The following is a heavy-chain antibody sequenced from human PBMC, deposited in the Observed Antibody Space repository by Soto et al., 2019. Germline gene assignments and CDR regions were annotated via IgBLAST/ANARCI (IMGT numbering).Heavy chain of an antibody. D-gene: IGHD6-13*01. CDR2: IYYSGST. V-gene: IGHV4-31*03. Sequence: SETLSLTCTVSGGSISSGGYYWSWIRQHPGKGLEWIGYIYYSGSTYYNPSLKSRVTISVDTSKNQFSLKLSSVTAADTAVYYCARAFSGYSSSWPNFDYWGQGTLVTVS. CDR1: GGSISSGGYY. CDR3: ARAFSGYSSSWPNFDY. J-gene: IGHJ4*02.